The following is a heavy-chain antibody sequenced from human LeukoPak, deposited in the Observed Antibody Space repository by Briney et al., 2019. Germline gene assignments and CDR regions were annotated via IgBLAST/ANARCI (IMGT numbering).Heavy chain of an antibody. CDR2: IKHDGSEK. D-gene: IGHD4-11*01. CDR3: ARESDHSNYPGTFDH. V-gene: IGHV3-7*01. CDR1: GFTFSNYW. J-gene: IGHJ4*02. Sequence: GGSLRLSCAASGFTFSNYWMTWVRQAPGKRLEWVANIKHDGSEKYYVDSVKGRFTISRDNAKNSLSLQMNSLRVEDTALYYCARESDHSNYPGTFDHWGPGTLVAVSS.